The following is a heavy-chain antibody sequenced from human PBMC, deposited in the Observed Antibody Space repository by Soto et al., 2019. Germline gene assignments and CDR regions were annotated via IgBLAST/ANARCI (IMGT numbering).Heavy chain of an antibody. CDR2: INHSGST. CDR3: ARXGYSYGLAYYYYYGMDV. V-gene: IGHV4-34*01. J-gene: IGHJ6*02. Sequence: PSETLSLTCAVYGGSFSCYYWSWIRQPPGKGLEWIGEINHSGSTNYNPSLKSRVTISVDTSKNQFSLKLSSVTAADTAVYYCARXGYSYGLAYYYYYGMDVWGPGTTVTVSS. CDR1: GGSFSCYY. D-gene: IGHD5-18*01.